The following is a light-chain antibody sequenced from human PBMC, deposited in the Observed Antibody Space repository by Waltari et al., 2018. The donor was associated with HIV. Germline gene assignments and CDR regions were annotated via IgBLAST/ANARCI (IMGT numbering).Light chain of an antibody. Sequence: DVVMTQSPLSLSVTLGQPASISCRSSQSLVHSDGNIYLNWFHQRPVHSPRRLIYKISNRDSGVPDRFNGRGSATDFTLRISGVEAEDVGLYYCMQGTHWVCTFGQGTKVEIK. CDR2: KIS. V-gene: IGKV2-30*02. CDR1: QSLVHSDGNIY. CDR3: MQGTHWVCT. J-gene: IGKJ1*01.